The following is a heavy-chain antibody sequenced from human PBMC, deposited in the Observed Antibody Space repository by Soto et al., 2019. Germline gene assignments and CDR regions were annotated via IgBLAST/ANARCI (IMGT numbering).Heavy chain of an antibody. V-gene: IGHV3-11*01. CDR1: GFSFSDSY. CDR2: IGSGGSNI. Sequence: QVQLVESGGGLVKPGGSLRLSCAASGFSFSDSYMSWIRQAPGKGLECISYIGSGGSNIYYADSVKGRFTISRDNAKNSLYLQMNSLRAEDTAVYYCARFHSEESSRFLGHWGQGTLVTVSS. J-gene: IGHJ4*02. CDR3: ARFHSEESSRFLGH. D-gene: IGHD3-3*01.